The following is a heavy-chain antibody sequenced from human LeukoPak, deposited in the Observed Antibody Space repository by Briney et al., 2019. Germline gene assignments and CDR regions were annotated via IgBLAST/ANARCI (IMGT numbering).Heavy chain of an antibody. J-gene: IGHJ4*02. Sequence: GGSLRLSCAASGFTFSSYAMHWVRQAPGKGLEWVAVISYDGSNKYYAGSVKGRFTISRDNSKNTLYLQMNSLRAEDTAVYYCASSPPLTSIDYWGQGTLVTVSS. D-gene: IGHD3-16*02. V-gene: IGHV3-30-3*01. CDR2: ISYDGSNK. CDR3: ASSPPLTSIDY. CDR1: GFTFSSYA.